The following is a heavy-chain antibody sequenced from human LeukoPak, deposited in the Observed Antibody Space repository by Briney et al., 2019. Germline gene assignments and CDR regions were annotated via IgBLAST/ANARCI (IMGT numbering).Heavy chain of an antibody. D-gene: IGHD3-3*01. CDR1: GFTFSTYW. J-gene: IGHJ4*02. CDR2: ISSSGSTI. V-gene: IGHV3-48*01. CDR3: ARDRSGLRSRFLEWAFEY. Sequence: PGGSLRLSCAASGFTFSTYWMSWVRQAPGKGLEWVSYISSSGSTIYYADSVKGRFTISRDNSRNTLYLQMNSLRAEDTAVYYCARDRSGLRSRFLEWAFEYWGQGTHVTVSS.